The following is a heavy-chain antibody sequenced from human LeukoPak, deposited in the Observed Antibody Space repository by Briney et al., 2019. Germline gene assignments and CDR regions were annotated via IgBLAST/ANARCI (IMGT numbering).Heavy chain of an antibody. Sequence: GGSLTLSCAASVFTFSSYSTNWVRHAPGKGLEWVSSISSSSSYIYYADSVKGRYTISRDNAKNSLYPQMNSLKTEDTAVYYCARGLLYGSGARGYFDYWGQGTLVTVSS. D-gene: IGHD3-10*01. CDR3: ARGLLYGSGARGYFDY. CDR2: ISSSSSYI. V-gene: IGHV3-21*04. J-gene: IGHJ4*02. CDR1: VFTFSSYS.